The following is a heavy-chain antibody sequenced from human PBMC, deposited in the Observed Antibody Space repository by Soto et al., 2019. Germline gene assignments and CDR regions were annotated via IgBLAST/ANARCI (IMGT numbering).Heavy chain of an antibody. V-gene: IGHV1-46*01. J-gene: IGHJ4*02. Sequence: AAVKVSCKASGYTFTSYYMHWVRQAPGQGLEWMGIINPSGGSTSYAQKFQGRVTMTRDTSTSTVYMELSSLRSEDTAVYYCARDGVTGNFDYWGQGTLVPVSS. CDR3: ARDGVTGNFDY. CDR2: INPSGGST. CDR1: GYTFTSYY. D-gene: IGHD2-21*02.